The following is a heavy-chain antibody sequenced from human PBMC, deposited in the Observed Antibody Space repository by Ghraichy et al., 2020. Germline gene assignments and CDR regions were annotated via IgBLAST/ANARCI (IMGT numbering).Heavy chain of an antibody. V-gene: IGHV4-31*03. CDR3: ASIKVSYDSSGYPL. J-gene: IGHJ4*02. CDR2: IYYSGST. Sequence: SETLSLTCTVSGGSISSGGYYWSWIRQHPGNGLEWIGYIYYSGSTYYNPSLKSRVTISVDTSKNQFSLKLSSVTAADTAVYYCASIKVSYDSSGYPLWGQGNLVTVSS. D-gene: IGHD3-22*01. CDR1: GGSISSGGYY.